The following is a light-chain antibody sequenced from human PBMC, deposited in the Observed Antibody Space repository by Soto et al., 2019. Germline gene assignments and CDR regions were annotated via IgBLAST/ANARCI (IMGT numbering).Light chain of an antibody. Sequence: QAVVTQPPSASGTPGQRVTISCSGSGSNIGSNSVYWYQQLPGTAPKLLIYTNNQRPSGVPDRFSGSKSGTSASLAISGLQSEDEADYSCAAWDDSLNGPVFGGGTKVTVL. CDR2: TNN. J-gene: IGLJ2*01. CDR1: GSNIGSNS. V-gene: IGLV1-44*01. CDR3: AAWDDSLNGPV.